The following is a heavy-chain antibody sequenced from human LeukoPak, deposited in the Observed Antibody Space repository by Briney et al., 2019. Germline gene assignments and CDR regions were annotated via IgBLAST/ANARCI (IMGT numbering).Heavy chain of an antibody. V-gene: IGHV3-7*01. J-gene: IGHJ6*04. CDR2: IKKDGSEN. Sequence: GGSLRLSCAASGFTFSSYWMSWVRQAPGKGLEWVANIKKDGSENYYVDSVKGRFTISRDDAKNSLYLQMNSLRAEDTAVYYCAELGITMIGGVWGKGTTVTISS. CDR1: GFTFSSYW. D-gene: IGHD3-10*02. CDR3: AELGITMIGGV.